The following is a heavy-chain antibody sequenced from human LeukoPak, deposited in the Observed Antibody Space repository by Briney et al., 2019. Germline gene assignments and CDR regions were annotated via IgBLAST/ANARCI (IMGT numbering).Heavy chain of an antibody. V-gene: IGHV3-21*01. CDR2: ISSSSSYI. D-gene: IGHD3-22*01. CDR3: ARVLRYDSSGYAFDI. Sequence: GGSLRLSCAASGFTFSSYSMNWVRQAPGKGLGWVSSISSSSSYIYYADSVKGRFTISRDNAKNSLYLQMNSLRAEDTAVYYCARVLRYDSSGYAFDIWGQGTMVTVSS. J-gene: IGHJ3*02. CDR1: GFTFSSYS.